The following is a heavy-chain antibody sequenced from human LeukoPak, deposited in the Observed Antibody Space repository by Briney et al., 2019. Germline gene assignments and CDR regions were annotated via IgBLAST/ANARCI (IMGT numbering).Heavy chain of an antibody. J-gene: IGHJ4*02. V-gene: IGHV3-9*03. CDR2: ISWNSGSI. Sequence: GGSLRLSCAASGFTFDDYAMHWVRQAPGKGLEWVSGISWNSGSIGYADSVKGRFTISRDNAKNSLYLQMNSLRAEDIALYYCAKAGGSSWYLDYWGQGTLVTVSS. CDR3: AKAGGSSWYLDY. CDR1: GFTFDDYA. D-gene: IGHD6-13*01.